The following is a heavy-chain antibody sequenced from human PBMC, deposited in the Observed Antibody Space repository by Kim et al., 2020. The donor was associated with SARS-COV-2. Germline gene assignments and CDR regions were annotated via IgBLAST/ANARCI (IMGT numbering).Heavy chain of an antibody. CDR3: ARYILTNSLYYYYGMDV. CDR2: ISYDGSNK. D-gene: IGHD3-9*01. Sequence: GGSLRLSCAASGFTFSSYAMHWVRQAPGKGLEWVALISYDGSNKYYADSVKGRFTISRDNSKNTLYLQMNSLRAEDTAVYDCARYILTNSLYYYYGMDVWGQGTTVTVSS. J-gene: IGHJ6*02. CDR1: GFTFSSYA. V-gene: IGHV3-30-3*01.